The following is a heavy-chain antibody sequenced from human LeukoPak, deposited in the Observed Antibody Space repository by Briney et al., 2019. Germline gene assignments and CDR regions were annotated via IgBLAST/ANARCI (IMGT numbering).Heavy chain of an antibody. V-gene: IGHV3-23*01. CDR3: AKGERAYCGGDCYYDY. CDR2: ISGSGGST. D-gene: IGHD2-21*02. CDR1: GFTFSSYA. Sequence: GGSLRLSCAASGFTFSSYAMSWVRQAPGKGLEWVSAISGSGGSTYYADSVKGRFTISRDNSKNTLHLQMNSLRAEDTAVYYCAKGERAYCGGDCYYDYWGQGTLVTVSS. J-gene: IGHJ4*02.